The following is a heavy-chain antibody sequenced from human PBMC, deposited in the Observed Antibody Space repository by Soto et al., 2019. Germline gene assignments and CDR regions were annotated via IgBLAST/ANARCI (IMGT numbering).Heavy chain of an antibody. D-gene: IGHD3-10*01. V-gene: IGHV4-34*01. CDR2: INHSGST. CDR3: ANSGWSGDQSKGWFAP. J-gene: IGHJ5*02. CDR1: GGSFSGYY. Sequence: SETLSLTCAVYGGSFSGYYWSWIRQPPGKGLEWIGEINHSGSTNYNPSLKSRVTISVDTSKNQFSLKLSSVTAVDTAVYYCANSGWSGDQSKGWFAPWGQGTLVTVSS.